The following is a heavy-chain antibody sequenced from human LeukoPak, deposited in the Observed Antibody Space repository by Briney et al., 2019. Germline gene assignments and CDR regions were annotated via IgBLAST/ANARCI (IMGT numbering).Heavy chain of an antibody. J-gene: IGHJ4*02. CDR3: ASLDSSGYYYVGGVGLIDY. Sequence: SETLSLTCTVSGYSISSGYYWGWIRQPPGKGLEWIGSIYHSGSTYCNPSLKSRVTISVDTSKNQFSLKLSSVTAADTAVYYCASLDSSGYYYVGGVGLIDYWGQGTLVTVSS. V-gene: IGHV4-38-2*02. D-gene: IGHD3-22*01. CDR2: IYHSGST. CDR1: GYSISSGYY.